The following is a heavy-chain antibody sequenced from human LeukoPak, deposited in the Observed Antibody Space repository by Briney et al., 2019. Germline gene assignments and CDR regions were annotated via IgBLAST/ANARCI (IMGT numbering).Heavy chain of an antibody. CDR3: ARVYCSSTSCYFFDY. V-gene: IGHV3-21*01. D-gene: IGHD2-2*01. CDR2: ISSSSSYI. J-gene: IGHJ4*02. Sequence: GGSLRLSRAASGFTFSSYSMNWVRQAPGKGLEWVSSISSSSSYIYYADSVKGRFTISRDNAKNSLYLQMNSLRAEDTAVYYCARVYCSSTSCYFFDYWGQGTLVTVSS. CDR1: GFTFSSYS.